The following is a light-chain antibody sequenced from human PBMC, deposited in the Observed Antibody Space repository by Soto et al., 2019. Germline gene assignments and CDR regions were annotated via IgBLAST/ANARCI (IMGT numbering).Light chain of an antibody. V-gene: IGLV2-11*01. CDR2: DVS. CDR1: ISDVGTYDF. Sequence: SVLPQPRSVSGSPGQSVTISCTGTISDVGTYDFVSWYQQHPGKAPRLMIFDVSERPSGVPDRFSGSKSGNTASLTISGLQAEYETDYYCCLYAVTFYVSGTGTKVTVL. J-gene: IGLJ1*01. CDR3: CLYAVTFYV.